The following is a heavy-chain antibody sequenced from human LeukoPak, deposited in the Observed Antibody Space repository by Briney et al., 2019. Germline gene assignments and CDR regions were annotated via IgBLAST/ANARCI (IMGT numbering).Heavy chain of an antibody. Sequence: GGSLRLSCAASGFSFSSYWMGWVRQAPGKGLEWVANIKQDGNEKYYEDSVKGRFTFSRDNTKNSLYLQMNSLRAEDTAVYYCARHIGTYYDYWGQGTLVTVSS. CDR3: ARHIGTYYDY. CDR2: IKQDGNEK. V-gene: IGHV3-7*01. D-gene: IGHD2-21*01. CDR1: GFSFSSYW. J-gene: IGHJ4*02.